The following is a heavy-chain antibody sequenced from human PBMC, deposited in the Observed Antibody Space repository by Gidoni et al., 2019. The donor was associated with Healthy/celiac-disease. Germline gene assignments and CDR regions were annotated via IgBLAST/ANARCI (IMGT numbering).Heavy chain of an antibody. J-gene: IGHJ4*02. Sequence: EVQLVESGGGLVQPGGSLRLSCAASGFTFSSYGMNWVRQAPGKGLEWVSYISSSSSYIYYADSVKGRFTISRDNAKNSLYLQMNSLRAEDTAVYYCASRAAAGFYYWGQGTLVTVSS. CDR3: ASRAAAGFYY. V-gene: IGHV3-21*01. CDR2: ISSSSSYI. CDR1: GFTFSSYG. D-gene: IGHD6-13*01.